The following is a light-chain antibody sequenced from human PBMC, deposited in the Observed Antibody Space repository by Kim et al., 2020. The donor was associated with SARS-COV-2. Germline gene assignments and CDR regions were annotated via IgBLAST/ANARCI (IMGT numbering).Light chain of an antibody. CDR3: NSRDSNDNVV. Sequence: ALGQTVRITCQGDSLRSYYATWYQQKPGQAPILVIYGKNNRPSGIPDRFSGSSSGNTASLTITGAQAEDEADYYCNSRDSNDNVVFGGGTQPDRP. V-gene: IGLV3-19*01. J-gene: IGLJ2*01. CDR1: SLRSYY. CDR2: GKN.